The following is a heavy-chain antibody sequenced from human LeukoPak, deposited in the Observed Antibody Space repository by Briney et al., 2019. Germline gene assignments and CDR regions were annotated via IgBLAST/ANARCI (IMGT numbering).Heavy chain of an antibody. CDR3: ARGVWHFDL. V-gene: IGHV4-59*01. CDR1: GGSISNYY. CDR2: IYNSGST. J-gene: IGHJ2*01. Sequence: SETLSLTCTVSGGSISNYYWSWIRQPPGKGLEWIGYIYNSGSTNYNPSLKSRVTISVDTSKNQFSLKLSSVIAADTAVFYCARGVWHFDLWGRGTLVTVSS.